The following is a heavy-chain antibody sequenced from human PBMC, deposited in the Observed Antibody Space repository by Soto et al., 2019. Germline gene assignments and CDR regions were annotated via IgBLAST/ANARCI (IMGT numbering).Heavy chain of an antibody. Sequence: SETLSLTCTVSGGSISSGGYYWSWIRQHPGKGLEWIGYIYYSGSTYYNPSLKSRVTISVDTSKNQFSLKLSSVTAADTAVYYCADWIETRSNKAGYFDYWGQGTLVTVSS. CDR1: GGSISSGGYY. V-gene: IGHV4-31*03. D-gene: IGHD1-1*01. J-gene: IGHJ4*02. CDR2: IYYSGST. CDR3: ADWIETRSNKAGYFDY.